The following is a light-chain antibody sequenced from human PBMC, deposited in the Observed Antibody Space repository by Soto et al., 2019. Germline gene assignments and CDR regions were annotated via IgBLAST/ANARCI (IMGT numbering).Light chain of an antibody. J-gene: IGKJ1*01. Sequence: EIVLTQSPGTLSSSPGERATLSCRASQSVNRNYLAWYQQKPGQAPRLLIYGATSRATGIADRFSGSGSGTDFTLTISRLEPEDFALYYCQQYGSSQGWTFGQGTKVDIK. CDR1: QSVNRNY. CDR3: QQYGSSQGWT. V-gene: IGKV3-20*01. CDR2: GAT.